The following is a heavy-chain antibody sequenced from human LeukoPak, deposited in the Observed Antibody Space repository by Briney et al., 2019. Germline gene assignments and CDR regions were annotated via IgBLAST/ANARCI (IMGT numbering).Heavy chain of an antibody. J-gene: IGHJ4*02. D-gene: IGHD2-21*01. CDR2: INHIGST. CDR3: ARGRYSTQYFDY. CDR1: GGSFSGYY. Sequence: SETLSLTCAVYGGSFSGYYWSWIRQPPGKGLEWIGEINHIGSTNYNPSLKSRVTISVDTSKNQFSLKLSSVTAADTAVYYCARGRYSTQYFDYWGQGTLVTVSS. V-gene: IGHV4-34*01.